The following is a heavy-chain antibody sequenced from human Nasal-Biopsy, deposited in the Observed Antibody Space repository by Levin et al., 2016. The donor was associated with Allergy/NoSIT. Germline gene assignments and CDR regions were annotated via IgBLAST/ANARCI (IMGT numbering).Heavy chain of an antibody. D-gene: IGHD6-13*01. Sequence: GGSLRLSCAASGFTFRSYAMSWVRQAPGKGLEWVSIISGSGDDTYHADSVKGRFTISRDNSKNTLYLQMNSLRDEDTAIYYCAKRAAVGLEMGRWIDYWGQGTLVTVSS. J-gene: IGHJ4*02. V-gene: IGHV3-23*01. CDR1: GFTFRSYA. CDR3: AKRAAVGLEMGRWIDY. CDR2: ISGSGDDT.